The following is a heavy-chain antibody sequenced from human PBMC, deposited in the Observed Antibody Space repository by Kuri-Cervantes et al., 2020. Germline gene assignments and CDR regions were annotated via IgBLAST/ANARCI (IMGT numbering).Heavy chain of an antibody. CDR3: ARVAWQWEQDY. CDR1: GYTFTGYY. D-gene: IGHD1-26*01. Sequence: ASVKVSCKASGYTFTGYYMHWVRQAPGQGLEWMGWMNPNSGNTGYAQKFQGRVTMTRDTSISTAYMELSRLRSDDTAVYYCARVAWQWEQDYWGQGTLVTVSS. J-gene: IGHJ4*02. CDR2: MNPNSGNT. V-gene: IGHV1-2*02.